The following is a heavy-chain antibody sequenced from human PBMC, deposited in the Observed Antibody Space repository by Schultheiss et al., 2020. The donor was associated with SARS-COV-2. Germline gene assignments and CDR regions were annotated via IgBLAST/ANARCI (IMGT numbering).Heavy chain of an antibody. CDR2: ISSSSSYI. CDR3: AREESIVATIGPNDY. Sequence: GSLRLSCAASGFTFSSYSMNWVRQAPGKGLEWVSSISSSSSYIYYADSVKGRFTISRDNAKNSLYLQMNSLRAEDTAVYYCAREESIVATIGPNDYWGQGTLVTVSS. D-gene: IGHD5-12*01. J-gene: IGHJ4*02. CDR1: GFTFSSYS. V-gene: IGHV3-21*01.